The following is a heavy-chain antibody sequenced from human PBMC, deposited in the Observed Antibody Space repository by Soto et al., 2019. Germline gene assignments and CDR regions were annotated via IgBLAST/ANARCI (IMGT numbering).Heavy chain of an antibody. CDR2: ISYDGSNK. CDR1: GFTFSSYG. V-gene: IGHV3-30*18. Sequence: GGSLRLSCAASGFTFSSYGMHWVRQAPGKGLEWVAVISYDGSNKYYADSVKGRFTISRDNSKNTLYLQMNSLRAEDTAVYYCAKWYSSGWPDRQSFDYWGQGTLVTVSS. CDR3: AKWYSSGWPDRQSFDY. D-gene: IGHD6-19*01. J-gene: IGHJ4*02.